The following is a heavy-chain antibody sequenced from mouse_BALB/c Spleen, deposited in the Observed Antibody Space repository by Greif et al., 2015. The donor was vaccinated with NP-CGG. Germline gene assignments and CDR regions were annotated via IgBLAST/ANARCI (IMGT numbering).Heavy chain of an antibody. J-gene: IGHJ3*01. CDR3: ASPSRGLGPFAY. D-gene: IGHD4-1*01. Sequence: VQLQQSGAELMKPGASVKISCKATGYTFRSYWIEWVKQRPGHGLEWIGEILPGSGSTNYNEKFKGKATFTADTSSNTAYMQLSSLTSEDSAVYYCASPSRGLGPFAYWGQGTLVTGSA. V-gene: IGHV1-9*01. CDR1: GYTFRSYW. CDR2: ILPGSGST.